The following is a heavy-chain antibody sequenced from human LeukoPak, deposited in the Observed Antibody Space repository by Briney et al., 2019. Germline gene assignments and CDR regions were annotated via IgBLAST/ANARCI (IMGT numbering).Heavy chain of an antibody. CDR2: INHSGRT. CDR1: GGSFSGYY. Sequence: SETLSLTCAVYGGSFSGYYWSWIRQPPGKGLEWIGEINHSGRTNYNPSLKSRVTISVDTSKNQLSLKLSSVTAADTAVYYCARESVYYYDSSGQSYFGWFDPWGQGTLVTVSS. CDR3: ARESVYYYDSSGQSYFGWFDP. V-gene: IGHV4-34*01. D-gene: IGHD3-22*01. J-gene: IGHJ5*02.